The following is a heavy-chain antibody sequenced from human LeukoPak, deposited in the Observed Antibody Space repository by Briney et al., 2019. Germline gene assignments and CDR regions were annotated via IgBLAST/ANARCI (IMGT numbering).Heavy chain of an antibody. V-gene: IGHV3-30*02. Sequence: GGSLRLSCAASGFTLSGYWMSWVRQAPGKGLEWVAFIRYDGSNKYYADSVKGRFTISRDNSKNTLYLQMNSLRAEDTAVYYCAKDQKVAMATLDYWGQGTLVTVSS. CDR3: AKDQKVAMATLDY. J-gene: IGHJ4*02. CDR1: GFTLSGYW. D-gene: IGHD5-24*01. CDR2: IRYDGSNK.